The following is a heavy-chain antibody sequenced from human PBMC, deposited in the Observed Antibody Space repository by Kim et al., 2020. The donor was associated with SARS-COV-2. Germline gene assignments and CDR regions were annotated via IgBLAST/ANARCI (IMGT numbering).Heavy chain of an antibody. CDR3: AREGEGMFDY. CDR2: YI. V-gene: IGHV3-21*01. Sequence: YIYYADSVKGRFTISRDNAKNSLYLQMNSLRAEDTAVYYCAREGEGMFDYWGQGTLVTVSS. J-gene: IGHJ4*02. D-gene: IGHD3-16*01.